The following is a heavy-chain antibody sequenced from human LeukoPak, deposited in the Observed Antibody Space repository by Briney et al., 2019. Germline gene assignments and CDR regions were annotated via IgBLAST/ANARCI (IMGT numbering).Heavy chain of an antibody. CDR1: GYTFTGYY. Sequence: ASVKVSCKASGYTFTGYYMHWVRQAPGQGLEWMGWIDPKNGDTNYAQKFEGRVTMTRDTSISTAYMEVRTVTYDDTAVYYCTRTRAVAMRAPAIDNWGQGTQVTVSS. D-gene: IGHD2-15*01. V-gene: IGHV1-2*02. J-gene: IGHJ4*02. CDR2: IDPKNGDT. CDR3: TRTRAVAMRAPAIDN.